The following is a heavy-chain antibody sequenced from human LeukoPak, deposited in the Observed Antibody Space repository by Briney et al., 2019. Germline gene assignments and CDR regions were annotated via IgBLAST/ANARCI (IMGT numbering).Heavy chain of an antibody. CDR1: GGPFSGYY. D-gene: IGHD3-22*01. CDR2: ANHSGST. CDR3: ACASVIPYYIVDY. J-gene: IGHJ4*02. Sequence: PSETLSLTCAVYGGPFSGYYCSWIRQPPGKGLEWIGEANHSGSTNYNPWLKSRVSISVDTSKNQFSLKLSSVTAADTAVFYCACASVIPYYIVDYWGQGTLVTVSS. V-gene: IGHV4-34*01.